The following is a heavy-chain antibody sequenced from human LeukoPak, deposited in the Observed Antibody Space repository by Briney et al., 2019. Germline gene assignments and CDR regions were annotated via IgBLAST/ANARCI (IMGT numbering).Heavy chain of an antibody. D-gene: IGHD6-19*01. J-gene: IGHJ4*02. CDR3: ARRRYSSGPADY. CDR2: MYPGDSDV. CDR1: GYTLTNYW. Sequence: GESLKISCTATGYTLTNYWIAWVRQMPGRGLEWLGMMYPGDSDVRYSSSFAGQITISVDRATNTTHLQWRSLKASDTGIYFCARRRYSSGPADYWGQGTQVIASS. V-gene: IGHV5-51*01.